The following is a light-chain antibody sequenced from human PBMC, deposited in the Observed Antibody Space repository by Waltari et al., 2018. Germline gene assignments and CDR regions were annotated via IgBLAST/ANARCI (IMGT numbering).Light chain of an antibody. V-gene: IGLV2-8*01. CDR3: NSYSGSNDYV. CDR1: SSDVGGYNY. J-gene: IGLJ1*01. Sequence: QSALTQPPSASGSPGQSVTISCTGTSSDVGGYNYVSWYQQHPGKAPKLMIYEVNKRPSGVPDRFSGSKAGNTASLTGSGLQAWDEAYYYCNSYSGSNDYVFGTGTEVTVL. CDR2: EVN.